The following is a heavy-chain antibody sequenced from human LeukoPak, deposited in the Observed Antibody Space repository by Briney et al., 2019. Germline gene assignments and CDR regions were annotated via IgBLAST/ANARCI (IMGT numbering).Heavy chain of an antibody. V-gene: IGHV3-48*01. CDR1: GFISSQYS. CDR2: IRSSSET. D-gene: IGHD5-12*01. CDR3: ARDAGDSGYGCDL. J-gene: IGHJ5*02. Sequence: GGSLRLSCAASGFISSQYSMNWVRQAPGKGLEWVSHIRSSSETFYADSVKGRFTISRDNARNSLYLQMNNLRGEDTAIYYCARDAGDSGYGCDLWGQGTLVTVSS.